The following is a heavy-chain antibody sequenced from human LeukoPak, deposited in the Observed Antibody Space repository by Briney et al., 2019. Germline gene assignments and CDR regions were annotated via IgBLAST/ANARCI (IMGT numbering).Heavy chain of an antibody. CDR2: IYWNDDK. J-gene: IGHJ4*02. D-gene: IGHD3-9*01. Sequence: GPTLVNPTQTLTLTCTFSGFSLSTSGVGVGWIRQPPGKALVWLALIYWNDDKRYSPSLKSRLTITKDTSKNQVVLTMTNMDPVDTATYYCAHRRHDILTGYLNYFDYWGQGTLVTVSS. V-gene: IGHV2-5*01. CDR1: GFSLSTSGVG. CDR3: AHRRHDILTGYLNYFDY.